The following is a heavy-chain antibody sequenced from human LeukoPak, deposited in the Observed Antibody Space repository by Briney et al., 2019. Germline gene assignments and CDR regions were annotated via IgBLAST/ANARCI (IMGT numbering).Heavy chain of an antibody. J-gene: IGHJ4*02. V-gene: IGHV4-59*08. D-gene: IGHD2-2*01. CDR1: GDSISSYY. CDR2: IHYSGST. CDR3: ARSYCRSTICYAFFDY. Sequence: PSETLSLTCTVSGDSISSYYWSWVRQPPGKGPEWIGNIHYSGSTSYNPSLKSRVTISLDTSKNQFSLKLTFVTAADTAVYYCARSYCRSTICYAFFDYWGQGTLVTVSS.